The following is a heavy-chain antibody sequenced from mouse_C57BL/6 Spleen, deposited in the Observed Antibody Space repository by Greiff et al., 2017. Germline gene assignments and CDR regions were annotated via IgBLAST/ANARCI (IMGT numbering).Heavy chain of an antibody. Sequence: QVQLQQPGAELVMPGASVKLSCKASGYTFTSYWMHWVKQRPGQGLEWIGEIDPSDSYTNYNQKFKGKSTLTVDKSSSTAYMQLSSLTSEDSAVYYCARSWDYGSSYGYWYFDVWGTGTTVTVSS. V-gene: IGHV1-69*01. CDR2: IDPSDSYT. D-gene: IGHD1-1*01. CDR1: GYTFTSYW. CDR3: ARSWDYGSSYGYWYFDV. J-gene: IGHJ1*03.